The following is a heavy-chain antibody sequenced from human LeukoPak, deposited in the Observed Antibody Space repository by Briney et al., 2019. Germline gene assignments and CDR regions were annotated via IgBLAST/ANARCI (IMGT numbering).Heavy chain of an antibody. CDR3: AKDQKVRGVTESDFDY. CDR1: GFTFGSYA. Sequence: GGSLRLSCAASGFTFGSYAMHWVRQAPGKGLEWVAVISYDGSNKYYADSVKGRFTISRDNSKNTLYLQMNSLRAEDTAVYYCAKDQKVRGVTESDFDYWGQGTLVTVSS. J-gene: IGHJ4*02. CDR2: ISYDGSNK. V-gene: IGHV3-30-3*01. D-gene: IGHD3-10*01.